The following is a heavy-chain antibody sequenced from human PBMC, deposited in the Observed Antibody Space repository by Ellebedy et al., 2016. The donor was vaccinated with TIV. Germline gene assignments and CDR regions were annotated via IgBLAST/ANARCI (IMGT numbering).Heavy chain of an antibody. J-gene: IGHJ3*02. Sequence: AASVKVSCKASGYTFTGYYMHWVRQAPGQGLEWMGWINPNSGGTNYAQKFQGWVTMTRDTSISTAYMELSRLRSDDTAVYYCARSVTPRPLDAFDIWGQGTMVTVSS. CDR3: ARSVTPRPLDAFDI. V-gene: IGHV1-2*04. D-gene: IGHD4-17*01. CDR2: INPNSGGT. CDR1: GYTFTGYY.